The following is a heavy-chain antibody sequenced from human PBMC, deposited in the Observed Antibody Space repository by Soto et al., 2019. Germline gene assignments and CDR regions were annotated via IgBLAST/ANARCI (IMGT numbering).Heavy chain of an antibody. CDR1: GGTFSSYA. J-gene: IGHJ4*02. Sequence: QVQLVQSGAEVKQPGSSVKVSCKASGGTFSSYAISWVRQAPGQGLEWMGGIIPIFGTANYAQKFQGRVTITADESTSTAYMELSSLRYEDTAVYYCARAGSYCSSTSCPAYFDYWGQGTLVTVSS. CDR2: IIPIFGTA. V-gene: IGHV1-69*01. D-gene: IGHD2-2*01. CDR3: ARAGSYCSSTSCPAYFDY.